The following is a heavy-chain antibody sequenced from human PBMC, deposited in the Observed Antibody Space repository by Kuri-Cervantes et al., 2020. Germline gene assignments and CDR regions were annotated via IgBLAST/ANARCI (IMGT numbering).Heavy chain of an antibody. D-gene: IGHD2-2*01. CDR2: ISGSGGST. Sequence: GGSLRLSCAASGFTFSSYAMSWVRQAPGKGLEWASAISGSGGSTYYADSVKGRFAISRDNSKNTLYLQMNSLRAEDTAVYYCARGPGYCSSTSCYSGMDVWGQGTTVTVSS. V-gene: IGHV3-23*01. CDR1: GFTFSSYA. J-gene: IGHJ6*02. CDR3: ARGPGYCSSTSCYSGMDV.